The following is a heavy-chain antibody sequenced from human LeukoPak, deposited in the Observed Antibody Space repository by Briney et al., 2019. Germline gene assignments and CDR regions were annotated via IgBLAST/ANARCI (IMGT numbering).Heavy chain of an antibody. CDR3: ARAGHSYSSSWYGSDWFDP. D-gene: IGHD6-13*01. CDR2: IKEDGSQK. Sequence: GGSLRLSCAASGFTFSTFSRSWMSWVRQAPGKGLEWVANIKEDGSQKYYVDSVKGRFTISRDNAKNSLYLQMNSLRAEDTAVYYCARAGHSYSSSWYGSDWFDPWGQGTLVTVSS. J-gene: IGHJ5*02. V-gene: IGHV3-7*01. CDR1: GFTFSTFSRSW.